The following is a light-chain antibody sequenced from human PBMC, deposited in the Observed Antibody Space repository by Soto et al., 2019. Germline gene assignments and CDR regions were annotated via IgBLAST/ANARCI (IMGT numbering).Light chain of an antibody. CDR3: QQRSTWPKT. V-gene: IGKV1-5*01. Sequence: IRMTQSPSTLSASVGDRVTITCRASQSISSWLAWYQQKPGKAPKLLIYDASSLESGVPSRFSGSGSGTEFTLTISSLEPEDFAVYYCQQRSTWPKTFGEGTKVDI. CDR1: QSISSW. CDR2: DAS. J-gene: IGKJ1*01.